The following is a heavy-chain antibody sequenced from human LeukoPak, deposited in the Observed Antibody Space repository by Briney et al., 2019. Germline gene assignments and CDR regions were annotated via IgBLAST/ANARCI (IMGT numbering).Heavy chain of an antibody. CDR1: GGSISSYY. CDR3: ARVSCSGWYVPTFDY. D-gene: IGHD6-19*01. V-gene: IGHV4-59*01. J-gene: IGHJ4*02. Sequence: SETLSLTCTVSGGSISSYYWSWIRQPPGKGLEWIGYVYNSGSPNYNPSLKSRVTISVDTSKNQFSLKLNSVTAADTAVYYCARVSCSGWYVPTFDYWGQGTLVTVSS. CDR2: VYNSGSP.